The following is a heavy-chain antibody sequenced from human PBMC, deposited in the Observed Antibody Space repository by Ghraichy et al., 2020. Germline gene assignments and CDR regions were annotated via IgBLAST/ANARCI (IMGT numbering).Heavy chain of an antibody. V-gene: IGHV4-59*01. CDR1: GGSISSYY. CDR2: IYYSGST. CDR3: ARQGRDYGDYGRYFDY. J-gene: IGHJ4*02. Sequence: SETLSLTCTVSGGSISSYYWSWIRQPPGKGLEWIGYIYYSGSTNYNPSLKSRVTISVDTSKNQFSLKLSSVTAADTAVYYCARQGRDYGDYGRYFDYWGQGTLVTVSS. D-gene: IGHD4-17*01.